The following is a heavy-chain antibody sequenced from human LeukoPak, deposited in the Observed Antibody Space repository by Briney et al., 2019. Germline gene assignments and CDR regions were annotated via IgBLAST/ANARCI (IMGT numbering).Heavy chain of an antibody. CDR1: GGSINNYF. Sequence: SETLSLTCTVSGGSINNYFWSWIRQPAGKGLEWIGRISTSGSTNYNPSLKSPVTMSIDTSKNQFSLKVTSVTDADTAVYYCARDPYNNSPFDYWGQGILVTVSS. CDR3: ARDPYNNSPFDY. D-gene: IGHD4-11*01. V-gene: IGHV4-4*07. J-gene: IGHJ4*02. CDR2: ISTSGST.